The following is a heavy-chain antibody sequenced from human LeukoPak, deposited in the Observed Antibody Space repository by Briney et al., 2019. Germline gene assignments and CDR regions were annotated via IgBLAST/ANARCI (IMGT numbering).Heavy chain of an antibody. D-gene: IGHD5-18*01. Sequence: GGSLRLSCAASGFTFSTYTIHWVRQAPGKGLEWVAVISYDGSNKYYADSVKGRFTISEDNSKNTLYLQMNSLRPEDTAVYYCAKDRYSYAFEYSDSWGQGTLVTVSS. CDR3: AKDRYSYAFEYSDS. J-gene: IGHJ4*02. CDR2: ISYDGSNK. CDR1: GFTFSTYT. V-gene: IGHV3-30-3*01.